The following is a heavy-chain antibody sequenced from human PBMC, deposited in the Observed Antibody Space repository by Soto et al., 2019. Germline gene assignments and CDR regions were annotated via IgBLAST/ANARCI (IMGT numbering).Heavy chain of an antibody. D-gene: IGHD3-10*01. Sequence: TSETLSLTCTVSGGSISSSSYYWSWIRQPPGKGLEWIGSIYYSGSTNYNPSLKSRVTISVDTSKNQFSLKLSSVTAADTAVYDCARGRRALWFGELHYYFDYWGQGTLVTVSS. CDR2: IYYSGST. CDR1: GGSISSSSYY. V-gene: IGHV4-39*07. CDR3: ARGRRALWFGELHYYFDY. J-gene: IGHJ4*02.